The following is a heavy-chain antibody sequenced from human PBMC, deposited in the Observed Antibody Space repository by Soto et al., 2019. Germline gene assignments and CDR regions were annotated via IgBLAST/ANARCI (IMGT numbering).Heavy chain of an antibody. Sequence: WGSPRLSYGASGFTFSNYGMSWVRQAPGKGLXXVXVXXXGXXXXYADSVKGRFTISRDNSKNTLYLQMNSLRAEDTAVYYCARGPPYIWGQGTLVTVSS. J-gene: IGHJ4*02. D-gene: IGHD2-21*01. V-gene: IGHV3-53*01. CDR2: XXXGXXX. CDR3: ARGPPYI. CDR1: GFTFSNYG.